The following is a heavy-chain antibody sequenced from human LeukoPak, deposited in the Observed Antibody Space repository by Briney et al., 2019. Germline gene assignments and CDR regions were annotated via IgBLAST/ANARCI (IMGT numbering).Heavy chain of an antibody. CDR3: AKDWSCDY. V-gene: IGHV3-23*01. D-gene: IGHD1-26*01. CDR2: ISDSGSKT. CDR1: GFTFSSYA. Sequence: GGSLRLSCAVSGFTFSSYAMTWVRQAPGKGLEWVSAISDSGSKTHYADSVKGRFTISRDNSKNTVYLQMNSLRAEDTALYYCAKDWSCDYWGQGTLVTVSS. J-gene: IGHJ4*02.